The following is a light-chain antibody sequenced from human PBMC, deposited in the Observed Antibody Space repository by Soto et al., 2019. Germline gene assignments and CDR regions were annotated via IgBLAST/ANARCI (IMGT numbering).Light chain of an antibody. Sequence: DIQMTQSPSSLSASVGDRVTITCRSSQSLNRWLAWYQQKPGKAPKLLIYDASTLQSGVPSRFSGSGSGTDFTLTIRCLQSEDFATYYCQQYYSYPSITFGQGTRREIK. CDR1: QSLNRW. V-gene: IGKV1-5*01. J-gene: IGKJ5*01. CDR3: QQYYSYPSIT. CDR2: DAS.